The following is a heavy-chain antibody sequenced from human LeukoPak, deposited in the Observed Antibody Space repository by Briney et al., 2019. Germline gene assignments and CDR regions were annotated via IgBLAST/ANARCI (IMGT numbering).Heavy chain of an antibody. CDR3: ARGPLDYGDYTFDY. D-gene: IGHD4-17*01. Sequence: PGGSLRLSCAASGFTVSSNYMGWVRQAPGKGLEWVSVIYSGGSTYYADSVKGRFTISRDNSKNTLYLQMNSLRAEDTAVYYCARGPLDYGDYTFDYWGQGTLVTVSS. V-gene: IGHV3-66*02. CDR1: GFTVSSNY. J-gene: IGHJ4*02. CDR2: IYSGGST.